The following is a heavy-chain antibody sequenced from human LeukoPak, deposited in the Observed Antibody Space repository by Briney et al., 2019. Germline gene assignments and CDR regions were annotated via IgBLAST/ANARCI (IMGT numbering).Heavy chain of an antibody. V-gene: IGHV3-23*01. J-gene: IGHJ4*02. CDR2: VSGDGQRT. Sequence: PGGSLRLSCAASGFTFNNYAMNWVRQAPGKGLQWVSAVSGDGQRTFYADSVKGRFTIFRDNSMNTLSLRMNSLRVEDTAVYYCAKEQDNLLLLSHFDSWRQGVLVTVSA. CDR1: GFTFNNYA. CDR3: AKEQDNLLLLSHFDS. D-gene: IGHD1-14*01.